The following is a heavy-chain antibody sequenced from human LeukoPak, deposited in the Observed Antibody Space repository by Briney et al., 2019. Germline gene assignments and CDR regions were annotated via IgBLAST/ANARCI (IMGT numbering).Heavy chain of an antibody. Sequence: SETLSLTCTVSGGSISSYYWSWIRQPPGKGLEWIGYIYYSGSTYYNPSLKSRVTISVDTSKNQFSLKLSSVTAADTAVYYCARANGDYDTYYFDYWGQGTLVTVSS. V-gene: IGHV4-30-4*01. CDR2: IYYSGST. J-gene: IGHJ4*02. CDR1: GGSISSYY. CDR3: ARANGDYDTYYFDY. D-gene: IGHD4-17*01.